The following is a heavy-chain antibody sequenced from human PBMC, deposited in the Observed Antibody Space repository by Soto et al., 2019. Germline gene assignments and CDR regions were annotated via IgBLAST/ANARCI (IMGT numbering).Heavy chain of an antibody. J-gene: IGHJ5*02. V-gene: IGHV3-48*02. CDR3: AREAGTWHLPLNWFDP. CDR2: ISSSSSTI. Sequence: EVQLVESGGGLVQPGRSLRLSCAASGFTFSSYSMNWVRQAPGKGLEWVSYISSSSSTIYYADSVKGRFTISRDNAKNSLYLQMNSLRDEDTAVYYCAREAGTWHLPLNWFDPWGQGTLVTVSS. CDR1: GFTFSSYS. D-gene: IGHD6-19*01.